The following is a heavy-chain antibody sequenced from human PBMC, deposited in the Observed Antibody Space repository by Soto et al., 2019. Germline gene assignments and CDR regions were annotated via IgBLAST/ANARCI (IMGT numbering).Heavy chain of an antibody. J-gene: IGHJ5*02. Sequence: LRLSCAASGFTFSSYSMNWVRQAPGKGLEWVSSISSSSSYIYYADSVKGRFTISRDNAKNSLYLQMNSLRAEDTAVYYCASEYPYINWFDPWGQGTLVTVSS. CDR2: ISSSSSYI. D-gene: IGHD4-4*01. V-gene: IGHV3-21*01. CDR3: ASEYPYINWFDP. CDR1: GFTFSSYS.